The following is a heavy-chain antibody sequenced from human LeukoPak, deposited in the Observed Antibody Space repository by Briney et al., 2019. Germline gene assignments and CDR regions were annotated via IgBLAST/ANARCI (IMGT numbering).Heavy chain of an antibody. CDR2: IKPEGSEK. D-gene: IGHD6-25*01. CDR1: GFTFSSFW. CDR3: TRNRGLDV. V-gene: IGHV3-7*01. J-gene: IGHJ6*02. Sequence: GGSPRLSCAASGFTFSSFWMSWVRQAPGKGLEWVANIKPEGSEKYYVDSVKGRFTISRDNAKNSLYLQMNSLRAEDTAVYYCTRNRGLDVWGQGTTVTVSS.